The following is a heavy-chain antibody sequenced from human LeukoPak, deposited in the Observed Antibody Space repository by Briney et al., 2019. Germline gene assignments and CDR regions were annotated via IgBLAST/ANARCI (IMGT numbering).Heavy chain of an antibody. J-gene: IGHJ4*02. D-gene: IGHD3-22*01. V-gene: IGHV3-20*04. Sequence: PGGSLRLSCAASGFTFDDYGMSWVRQAPGKGLEWVSGINWNGGSTGYADSVKGRFTISTDNAKNSLYLQMSCLRAEDTALYYCARALDSSGFYPYSFDYWGQGTLVTVSS. CDR2: INWNGGST. CDR1: GFTFDDYG. CDR3: ARALDSSGFYPYSFDY.